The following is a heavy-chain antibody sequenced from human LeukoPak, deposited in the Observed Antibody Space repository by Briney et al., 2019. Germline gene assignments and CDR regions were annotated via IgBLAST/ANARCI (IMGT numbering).Heavy chain of an antibody. V-gene: IGHV3-48*03. CDR1: GFIFSVYE. CDR3: TRDDGYNKVDY. CDR2: ISSSGSSI. D-gene: IGHD5-24*01. J-gene: IGHJ4*02. Sequence: PGGSLRLSCAASGFIFSVYEMSWVRQAPGKGLELVSYISSSGSSIYYADSVKGRFTISRDNAKNSLYLQMNSLRAEDTAVYYCTRDDGYNKVDYWGQGTLVTVSS.